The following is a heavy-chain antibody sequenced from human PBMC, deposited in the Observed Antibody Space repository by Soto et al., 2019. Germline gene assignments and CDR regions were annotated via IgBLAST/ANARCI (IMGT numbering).Heavy chain of an antibody. CDR2: ISWNSGSI. D-gene: IGHD2-21*02. Sequence: GGSLRLSCAASGFTFDDFAMHWVRQAPGKGLEWVSGISWNSGSIGYADSVKGRFTISRDNAKNSLYLQMNSLRDEDTAVYYCARDRMVTSAFDYWGQGTLVTVSS. CDR1: GFTFDDFA. CDR3: ARDRMVTSAFDY. J-gene: IGHJ4*02. V-gene: IGHV3-9*01.